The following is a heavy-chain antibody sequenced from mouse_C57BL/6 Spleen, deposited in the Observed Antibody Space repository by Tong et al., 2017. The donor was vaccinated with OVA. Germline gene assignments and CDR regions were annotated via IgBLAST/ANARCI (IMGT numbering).Heavy chain of an antibody. Sequence: EVQLQESGAELAKPGASVKMSCKASGYTFTSYWMHWVKQRPGQGLEWIGAIYPGNSDTSYNQKFKGKAKLTAVTSASTAYMELSSLRNEDSAVYYCRLEITTGDYWGQGTTLTVSS. CDR2: IYPGNSDT. CDR3: RLEITTGDY. D-gene: IGHD2-4*01. CDR1: GYTFTSYW. V-gene: IGHV1-5*01. J-gene: IGHJ2*01.